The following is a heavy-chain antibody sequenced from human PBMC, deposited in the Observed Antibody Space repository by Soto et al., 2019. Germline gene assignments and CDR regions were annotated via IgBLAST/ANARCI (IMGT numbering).Heavy chain of an antibody. Sequence: GGSLRLSCVVSGFIFSSSAMNWVRQAPGKGLEWVSTISGSGVSKYYAGSVKGRFTISRDNSNNTVSLQMNSLRAEDAAVYYCAKDRSPGATTWNVYWGQGTLVTVSS. J-gene: IGHJ4*02. CDR3: AKDRSPGATTWNVY. D-gene: IGHD1-26*01. CDR1: GFIFSSSA. CDR2: ISGSGVSK. V-gene: IGHV3-23*01.